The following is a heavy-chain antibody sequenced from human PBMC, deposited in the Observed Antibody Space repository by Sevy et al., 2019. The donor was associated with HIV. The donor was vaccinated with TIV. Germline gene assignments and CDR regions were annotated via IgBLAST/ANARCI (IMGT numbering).Heavy chain of an antibody. CDR3: ARDFGDYDILTGYYQNWIDP. J-gene: IGHJ5*02. CDR2: IYTRGST. D-gene: IGHD3-9*01. Sequence: SETLSLTCTVSGDSISSSNYYWNWIRQPAGKGLEWMGRIYTRGSTNYNPSLKSRVTISIDTSKNQFSLKLSSVTAADTAVYYCARDFGDYDILTGYYQNWIDPWGQGTLVTVSS. CDR1: GDSISSSNYY. V-gene: IGHV4-61*02.